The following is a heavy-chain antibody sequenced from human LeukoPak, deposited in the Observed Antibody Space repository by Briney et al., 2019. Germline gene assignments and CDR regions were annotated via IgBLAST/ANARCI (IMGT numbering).Heavy chain of an antibody. CDR2: IYYDGST. D-gene: IGHD5-24*01. Sequence: KSLETLSLTCTVSGGSFSINNYYWTWLRQPPGKGLEWIGSIYYDGSTYYYPSLKSRITISADTSKKQFSLKLSSVTAADTAVYFCGRHHRDGYTDLWGQGILVTVSA. V-gene: IGHV4-39*01. J-gene: IGHJ5*02. CDR1: GGSFSINNYY. CDR3: GRHHRDGYTDL.